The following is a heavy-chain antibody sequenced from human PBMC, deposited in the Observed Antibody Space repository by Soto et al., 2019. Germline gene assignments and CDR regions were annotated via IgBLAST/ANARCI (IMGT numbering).Heavy chain of an antibody. CDR1: GFNFSSYW. CDR3: ALAAAGTWYGMDV. CDR2: INSDGSST. V-gene: IGHV3-74*01. D-gene: IGHD6-13*01. J-gene: IGHJ6*02. Sequence: PGGSLRLSCAASGFNFSSYWMHWVRQAPGKGLVWVSRINSDGSSTSYADSVKGRFTISRDNAKNTLYLQMNSLRAEDTAVYYCALAAAGTWYGMDVWGQGTTVTVSS.